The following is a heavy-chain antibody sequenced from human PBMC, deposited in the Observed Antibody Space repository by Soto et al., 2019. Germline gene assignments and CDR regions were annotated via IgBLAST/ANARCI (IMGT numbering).Heavy chain of an antibody. J-gene: IGHJ5*02. V-gene: IGHV1-46*01. CDR1: GYTFSSYG. D-gene: IGHD6-19*01. Sequence: GASVKVSCKAPGYTFSSYGISWVRQAPGQGLEWMGIIDPSGGSTSYAQKFQGRVTMTRDTSTSTVYMELSSLRSEDTAVYYCAREGIAVAGGFDPWGQGTLVTVS. CDR2: IDPSGGST. CDR3: AREGIAVAGGFDP.